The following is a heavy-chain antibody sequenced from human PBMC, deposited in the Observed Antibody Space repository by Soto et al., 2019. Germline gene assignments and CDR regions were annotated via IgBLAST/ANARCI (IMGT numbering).Heavy chain of an antibody. CDR1: GFTFSSYS. CDR3: AGGNGLVFWYFDL. D-gene: IGHD2-8*01. CDR2: ISSSGGTI. Sequence: GGSLRLSCAASGFTFSSYSMTWVRQAPGKGREWIAYISSSGGTILYADSVRGRFTISRDDAKNSLYLQMNSLRDEDTAVYYCAGGNGLVFWYFDLWGRGTLVTVSS. V-gene: IGHV3-48*02. J-gene: IGHJ2*01.